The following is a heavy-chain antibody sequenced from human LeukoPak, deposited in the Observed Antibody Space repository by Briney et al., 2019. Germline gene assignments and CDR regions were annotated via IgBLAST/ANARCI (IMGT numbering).Heavy chain of an antibody. CDR3: ARGSSYGDYMYYYGMDV. CDR1: GFTFSSYG. CDR2: IWYDGSNK. J-gene: IGHJ6*02. V-gene: IGHV3-33*01. D-gene: IGHD4-17*01. Sequence: GGSLRLSCAASGFTFSSYGMHWVRQAPGMGLEWVAVIWYDGSNKYYADSVKGRFTISRDNSKNTLYLQMNSLRAEDTAVYYCARGSSYGDYMYYYGMDVWGQGTTVTVSS.